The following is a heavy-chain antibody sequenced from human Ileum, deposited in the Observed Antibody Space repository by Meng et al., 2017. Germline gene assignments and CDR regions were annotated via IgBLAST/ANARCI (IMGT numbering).Heavy chain of an antibody. J-gene: IGHJ4*02. D-gene: IGHD3-22*01. Sequence: GESLKISCAASGFTFSSHWMNWVRQAPGKGLVWVSRINTDGSTTTYADSVKGRFTIARDNAKSTVFLQMNSLRAEATAVYYCVGMTVGWGQGTLVTVSS. CDR2: INTDGSTT. CDR1: GFTFSSHW. V-gene: IGHV3-74*03. CDR3: VGMTVG.